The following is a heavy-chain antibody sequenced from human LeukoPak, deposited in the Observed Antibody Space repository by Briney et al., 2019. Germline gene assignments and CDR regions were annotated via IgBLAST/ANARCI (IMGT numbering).Heavy chain of an antibody. CDR1: GYTFTSYD. V-gene: IGHV1-8*03. Sequence: ASVKVSCKASGYTFTSYDINWVRQATGQGLEWMGWMNPNSGNTGYAQKFQGRVTITRNTSISTAYMELSSLRSEDTAVYYCASGYDSSGSFDYWGQGTLVTVSS. D-gene: IGHD3-22*01. CDR3: ASGYDSSGSFDY. J-gene: IGHJ4*02. CDR2: MNPNSGNT.